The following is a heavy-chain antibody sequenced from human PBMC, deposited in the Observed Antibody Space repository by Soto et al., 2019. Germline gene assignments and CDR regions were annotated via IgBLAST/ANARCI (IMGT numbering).Heavy chain of an antibody. J-gene: IGHJ3*02. CDR1: AFTLSSYW. CDR3: SRDYEFGFDI. Sequence: EVQLVESGGGLVQPGGSLRLSCEASAFTLSSYWMSWVRQAPGKGLEWVANINPDGSEKYYVDSLKGRFTISSDNTKYSLYLQMSTLRPEDTAIYYCSRDYEFGFDIWGQGTLVTVSS. V-gene: IGHV3-7*01. D-gene: IGHD3-22*01. CDR2: INPDGSEK.